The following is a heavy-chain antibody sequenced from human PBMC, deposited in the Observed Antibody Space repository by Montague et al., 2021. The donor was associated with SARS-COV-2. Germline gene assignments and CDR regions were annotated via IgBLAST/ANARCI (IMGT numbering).Heavy chain of an antibody. CDR2: VYHSGNT. V-gene: IGHV4-59*12. J-gene: IGHJ4*02. D-gene: IGHD4-17*01. Sequence: SETLSLTCTVFGGSISNYYWSWIRQPAGKGLEWIGHVYHSGNTNYNPSLKSRVTISVEKSKKQFSLKLSPVTAADTAVYYCANAVGDGDDVFDYWGQGTLVTVSS. CDR3: ANAVGDGDDVFDY. CDR1: GGSISNYY.